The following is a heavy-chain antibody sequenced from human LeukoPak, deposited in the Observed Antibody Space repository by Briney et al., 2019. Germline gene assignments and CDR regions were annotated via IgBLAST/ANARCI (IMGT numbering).Heavy chain of an antibody. CDR2: ISGTGSST. CDR1: GFTFGNYA. D-gene: IGHD2-2*02. CDR3: AKASVAIPQYCNS. Sequence: GGSLSLSCEASGFTFGNYAMTWFGQPPGKGLEWVSTISGTGSSTYYADSAKGRFTISRDNSKDTLFLQLNSLTAADTTMYFCAKASVAIPQYCNSWGQGTLVTVSS. J-gene: IGHJ5*02. V-gene: IGHV3-23*01.